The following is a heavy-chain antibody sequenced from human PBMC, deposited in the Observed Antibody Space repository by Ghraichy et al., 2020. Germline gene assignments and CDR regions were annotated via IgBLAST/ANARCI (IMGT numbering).Heavy chain of an antibody. D-gene: IGHD7-27*01. CDR2: ISNTNRI. CDR1: GFTFSQYA. J-gene: IGHJ4*02. V-gene: IGHV3-69-1*01. Sequence: GSLRLSCAGSGFTFSQYAMHWVRQAPGKGLEWVSFISNTNRISYTDSVKGRFTISRDNAKNPLYLEMNSLRAEDTAVYYCARDLTGAAFWGQGTLVTVSS. CDR3: ARDLTGAAF.